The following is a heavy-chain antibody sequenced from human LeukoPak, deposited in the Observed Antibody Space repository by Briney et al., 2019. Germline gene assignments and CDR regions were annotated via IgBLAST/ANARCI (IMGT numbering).Heavy chain of an antibody. CDR2: ISYDGSNK. CDR1: GFIFSDHY. CDR3: ARDRAARSPYYYGMDV. D-gene: IGHD6-6*01. V-gene: IGHV3-30*03. Sequence: HPEGSLRLSCAASGFIFSDHYMDWVRQAPGKGLEWVAVISYDGSNKYYADSVKGRFTISRDNSKNTLYLQMNSLRAEDTAVYYCARDRAARSPYYYGMDVWGQGTTVTVSS. J-gene: IGHJ6*02.